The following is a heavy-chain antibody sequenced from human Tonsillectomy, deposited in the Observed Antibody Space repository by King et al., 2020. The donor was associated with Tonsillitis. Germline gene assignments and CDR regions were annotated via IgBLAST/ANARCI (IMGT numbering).Heavy chain of an antibody. CDR1: GFTFSSYA. J-gene: IGHJ4*02. CDR2: VSGSGGST. Sequence: VQLVESGGGLVQPGGSLRLSCAASGFTFSSYAMSWVRQAPGKGLEWVSAVSGSGGSTYYADSVKGRLTISRDNSKNTLYLQMNSLRAEDTAVYYCAATNYYDSSCYYARLRYWGQGTLVTVSS. CDR3: AATNYYDSSCYYARLRY. V-gene: IGHV3-23*04. D-gene: IGHD3-22*01.